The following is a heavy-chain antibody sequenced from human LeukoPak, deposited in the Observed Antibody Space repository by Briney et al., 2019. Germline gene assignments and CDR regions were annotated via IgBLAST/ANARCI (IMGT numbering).Heavy chain of an antibody. V-gene: IGHV5-51*01. J-gene: IGHJ4*02. CDR1: GYNFTSYW. CDR3: ARRASSGTYFDY. Sequence: GESLKISCKGSGYNFTSYWIGWVRQMPGKGLEWMGIVDPANSDTTYSPSFQGQVTISSDKSISTAYLQWSRLKASDTAMYYCARRASSGTYFDYWGQGILVTVSS. CDR2: VDPANSDT. D-gene: IGHD1-26*01.